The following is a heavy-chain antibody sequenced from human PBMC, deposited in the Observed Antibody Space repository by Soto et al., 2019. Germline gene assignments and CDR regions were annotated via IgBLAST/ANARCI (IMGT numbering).Heavy chain of an antibody. J-gene: IGHJ3*02. V-gene: IGHV4-59*08. D-gene: IGHD2-15*01. Sequence: PSETLSLTCTVSGGSISSYYWSWIRQPPGKGLEWIGYIYYSGSTNYNPSLKSRVTISVDTSKNQLSLKLSSVTAADTAVYYCARTCSGGSCYTVGAFDIWGQGTMVTVSS. CDR1: GGSISSYY. CDR3: ARTCSGGSCYTVGAFDI. CDR2: IYYSGST.